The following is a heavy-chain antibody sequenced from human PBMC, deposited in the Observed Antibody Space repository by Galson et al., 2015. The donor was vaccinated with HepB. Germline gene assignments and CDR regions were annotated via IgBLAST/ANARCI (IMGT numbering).Heavy chain of an antibody. J-gene: IGHJ4*01. D-gene: IGHD3-10*01. Sequence: SLRLSCAASGFTFSSYAMHWVRQAPGKGLEWVAVISHDGSHKDYADSVQGRFTISRDNSKNTLYLQMNSLRAEDTAVYYCASSPSAGGVDYWGHGALVTASS. CDR3: ASSPSAGGVDY. CDR1: GFTFSSYA. V-gene: IGHV3-30*01. CDR2: ISHDGSHK.